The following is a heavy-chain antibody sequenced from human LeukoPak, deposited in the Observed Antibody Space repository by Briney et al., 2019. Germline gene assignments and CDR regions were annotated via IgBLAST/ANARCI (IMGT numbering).Heavy chain of an antibody. CDR2: MNPNSGNT. J-gene: IGHJ4*02. D-gene: IGHD3-22*01. CDR3: ARASSGYYLYPSIYFDY. V-gene: IGHV1-8*03. CDR1: GYTFTSYD. Sequence: ASVKVSCKASGYTFTSYDINWVRQATGQGLEWMGWMNPNSGNTGYAQKFQGRVTITRNTSISTAYMELSSLRSEDTAVYYCARASSGYYLYPSIYFDYWGQGTLVTVSS.